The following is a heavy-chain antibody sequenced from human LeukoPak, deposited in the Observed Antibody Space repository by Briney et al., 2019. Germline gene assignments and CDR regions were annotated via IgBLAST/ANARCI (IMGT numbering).Heavy chain of an antibody. J-gene: IGHJ6*02. CDR1: GGSFSGYY. CDR2: VYYSGTT. Sequence: SETLSLTCAVYGGSFSGYYWGWIRQPPGKGLEWIGCVYYSGTTYYNPSLRSRVTISVDTSKNQFSLKLHSVTASDTAVYYCARDGGTYGMDVWGQGTTVTVSS. V-gene: IGHV4-59*01. D-gene: IGHD3-16*01. CDR3: ARDGGTYGMDV.